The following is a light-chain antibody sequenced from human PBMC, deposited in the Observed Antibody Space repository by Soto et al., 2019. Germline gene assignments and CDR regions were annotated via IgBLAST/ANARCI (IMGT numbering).Light chain of an antibody. V-gene: IGKV3-20*01. CDR1: QSVSSK. CDR2: GAS. CDR3: QQYGGSPRT. Sequence: EIVLTQSPGTLSLSLGERATLSCRASQSVSSKLAWYQQKPGQAPRVLIYGASSRATGIPDRFGGSGSGTDFTRTISRLEPEDFAVYYCQQYGGSPRTCGQGTKLEI. J-gene: IGKJ2*01.